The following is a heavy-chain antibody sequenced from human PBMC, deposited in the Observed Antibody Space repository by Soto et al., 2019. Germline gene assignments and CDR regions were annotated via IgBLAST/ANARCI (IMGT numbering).Heavy chain of an antibody. Sequence: ASVKVSCKASGYTFTSYAMHWVRQAPGQRLEWMGWINAGNGNTKYSQKFQGRVTITRDTSASTAYMELSSLRSEDTAVYYCATEIAAADAFDYWGQGTLATVSS. J-gene: IGHJ4*02. CDR2: INAGNGNT. V-gene: IGHV1-3*01. D-gene: IGHD6-13*01. CDR1: GYTFTSYA. CDR3: ATEIAAADAFDY.